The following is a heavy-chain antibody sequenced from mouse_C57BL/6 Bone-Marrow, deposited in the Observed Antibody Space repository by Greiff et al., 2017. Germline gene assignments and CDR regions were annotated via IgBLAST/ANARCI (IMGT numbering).Heavy chain of an antibody. CDR1: GFNIKDDY. CDR3: TTYPYYYGSSLYYAMDY. D-gene: IGHD1-1*01. V-gene: IGHV14-4*01. J-gene: IGHJ4*01. Sequence: VQLQQSGAELVRPGASVKLSCTASGFNIKDDYMHWVKQRPEQGLEWIGWIDPENGDTEYASKFQGKATITADTSSNTAYLQLSSLTSEDTAVYYCTTYPYYYGSSLYYAMDYWGQGTSVTVSS. CDR2: IDPENGDT.